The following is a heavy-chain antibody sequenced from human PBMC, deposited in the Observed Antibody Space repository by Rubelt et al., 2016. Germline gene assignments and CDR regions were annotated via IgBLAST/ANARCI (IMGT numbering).Heavy chain of an antibody. CDR3: ARGPWLDY. D-gene: IGHD3-9*01. Sequence: QVQLQESGPGLVKPSETLSLTCTVSGGSISSYYWSWIRQPPGKGLEWIGEINHSGSTNYNPSLKSRVTISVDTSKTQVSLKLSSVTAAETAVYYGARGPWLDYWGQGTLVTVSS. CDR1: GGSISSYY. V-gene: IGHV4-59*12. CDR2: INHSGST. J-gene: IGHJ4*02.